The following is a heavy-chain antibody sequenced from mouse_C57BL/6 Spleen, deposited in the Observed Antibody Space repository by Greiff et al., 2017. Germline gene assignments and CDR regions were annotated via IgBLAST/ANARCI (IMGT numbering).Heavy chain of an antibody. CDR1: GYTFTDYY. V-gene: IGHV1-76*01. D-gene: IGHD2-4*01. J-gene: IGHJ4*01. CDR3: AREDYDLYYAMDY. CDR2: IYPGSGNT. Sequence: QVQLQQSGAELVRPGASVKLSCKASGYTFTDYYINWVKQRPGQGLEWIARIYPGSGNTYYNEKFKGKATLTAEKSSSTAYMQLSSLTSEDSAVYFCAREDYDLYYAMDYWGQGTSVTVSS.